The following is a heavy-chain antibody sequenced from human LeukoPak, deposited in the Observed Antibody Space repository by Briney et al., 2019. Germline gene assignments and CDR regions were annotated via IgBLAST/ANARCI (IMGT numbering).Heavy chain of an antibody. V-gene: IGHV5-51*01. CDR3: ARTNYDLSNAFDI. CDR1: RYSFASYW. D-gene: IGHD3-3*01. Sequence: GESLKISCKGSRYSFASYWIGWVRQMPGKGPEWMGIIYPGDSDTRYSPSFQGQVTISADKSISTAYLQWSSLKSSDTAMYYCARTNYDLSNAFDIWGQGTVVTVSP. CDR2: IYPGDSDT. J-gene: IGHJ3*02.